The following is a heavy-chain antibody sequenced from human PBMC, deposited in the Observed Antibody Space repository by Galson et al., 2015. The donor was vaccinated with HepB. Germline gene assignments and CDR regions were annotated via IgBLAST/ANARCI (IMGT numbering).Heavy chain of an antibody. Sequence: SLRLSCAASGFIFSGYAMHWVRQAPGKGLEWVAVVSYDASNEYYADSVKGRFTISRDNSKNTVYLQMNSLRPEDTAVYYCARVEAQLLFLKGRYYYHGMDVWGQGTTVTVSS. V-gene: IGHV3-30*04. J-gene: IGHJ6*02. D-gene: IGHD2-2*01. CDR1: GFIFSGYA. CDR3: ARVEAQLLFLKGRYYYHGMDV. CDR2: VSYDASNE.